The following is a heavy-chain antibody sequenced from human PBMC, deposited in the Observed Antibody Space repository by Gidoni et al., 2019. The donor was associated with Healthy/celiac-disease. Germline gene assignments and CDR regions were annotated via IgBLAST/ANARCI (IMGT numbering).Heavy chain of an antibody. Sequence: EVQLVESGGGLVKPGGSLRLSCAASGFTFSRYSVTWVRQAPGKGLEWVASISSSSSYIYYADSVKGRFTISRDNAKNSLYLQMNSLRAEDTAVYYCARDLIGPDYYDSHEAGAFDIWGQGTMVTVSS. CDR1: GFTFSRYS. V-gene: IGHV3-21*01. CDR2: ISSSSSYI. D-gene: IGHD3-22*01. J-gene: IGHJ3*02. CDR3: ARDLIGPDYYDSHEAGAFDI.